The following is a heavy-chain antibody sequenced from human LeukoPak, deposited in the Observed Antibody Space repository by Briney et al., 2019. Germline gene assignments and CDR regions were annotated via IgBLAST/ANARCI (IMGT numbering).Heavy chain of an antibody. CDR3: ARLNY. J-gene: IGHJ4*02. Sequence: GGSLRLSCAASGFTFSSYSMNWVRQAPGKGLEWVANIKQDGSEKYYVDSVKGRFTISRDNAKNSLYLQMNSLRAEDTAVYYCARLNYWGQGTLVTVSS. V-gene: IGHV3-7*01. CDR1: GFTFSSYS. CDR2: IKQDGSEK.